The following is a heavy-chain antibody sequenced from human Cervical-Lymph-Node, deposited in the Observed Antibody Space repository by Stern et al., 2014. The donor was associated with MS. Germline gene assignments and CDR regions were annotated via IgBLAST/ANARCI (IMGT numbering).Heavy chain of an antibody. D-gene: IGHD3-10*01. CDR2: IIPHRDVT. J-gene: IGHJ4*02. Sequence: VHLVESGGEVRKPGSPVTVSCKASGDSFNSYAISWVRQAPGQGLEWMGRIIPHRDVTGYAQKFQGRITVSADQSTSTVYMELRSLTSEDTAVYYCVRSFGSGSPYMPLFYWGQGTLVTVSS. CDR1: GDSFNSYA. CDR3: VRSFGSGSPYMPLFY. V-gene: IGHV1-69*09.